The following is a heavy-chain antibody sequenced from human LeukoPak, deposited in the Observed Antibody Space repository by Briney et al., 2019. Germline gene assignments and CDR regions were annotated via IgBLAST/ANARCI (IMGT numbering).Heavy chain of an antibody. J-gene: IGHJ4*02. CDR1: GGSIGSYY. CDR3: AREQDLAYFVY. CDR2: IYTSGST. V-gene: IGHV4-4*07. Sequence: KPSETLSLTCTVSGGSIGSYYWSWLRQPAGKGLEWLGRIYTSGSTNYNPSLKSRVTMSVDTSKNQFSLKLSSVTAADTAVYYCAREQDLAYFVYWGQGTLVTVSS.